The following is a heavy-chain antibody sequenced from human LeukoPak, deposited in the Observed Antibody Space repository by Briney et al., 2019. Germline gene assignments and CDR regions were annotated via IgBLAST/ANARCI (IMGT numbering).Heavy chain of an antibody. Sequence: SETLPLTCTVSGGSISSYYWSWIRQPPGKGLEWIGYIYYSGSTNYNPSLKSRVTISVDTSKNQFSLKLSSVTAADTAVYYCARGKYGSGPVVNDYWGQGTLVTVSS. J-gene: IGHJ4*02. CDR2: IYYSGST. V-gene: IGHV4-59*01. D-gene: IGHD3-10*01. CDR1: GGSISSYY. CDR3: ARGKYGSGPVVNDY.